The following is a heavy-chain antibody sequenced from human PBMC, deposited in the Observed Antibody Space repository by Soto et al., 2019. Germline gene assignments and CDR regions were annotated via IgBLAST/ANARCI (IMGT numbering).Heavy chain of an antibody. Sequence: QVQLVQSGAEVKKPGASVKVSCKTSGYTFTNFGISWVRHAPGQGLEWMGWISTYNGNTNYAQKFQVSGTMTTDTYTSTAYMELRSLRSDDTAVYYCARGGTQIDYWGQGTLVTVSS. CDR2: ISTYNGNT. CDR1: GYTFTNFG. D-gene: IGHD3-16*01. V-gene: IGHV1-18*01. CDR3: ARGGTQIDY. J-gene: IGHJ4*02.